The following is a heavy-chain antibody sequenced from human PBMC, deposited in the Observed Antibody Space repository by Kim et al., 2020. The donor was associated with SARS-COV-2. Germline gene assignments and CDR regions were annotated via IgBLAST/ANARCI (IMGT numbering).Heavy chain of an antibody. CDR1: GGSFSGYY. D-gene: IGHD6-13*01. CDR2: INHSGST. Sequence: SETLSLTCAVYGGSFSGYYWSWIRQPPGKGLEWIGEINHSGSTNYNPSLKSRVTISVDTSKNQFSLKLSSVTAADTAVYYCARDGAYSSSWYREYNWFDPWGQGTLVTVSS. CDR3: ARDGAYSSSWYREYNWFDP. V-gene: IGHV4-34*01. J-gene: IGHJ5*02.